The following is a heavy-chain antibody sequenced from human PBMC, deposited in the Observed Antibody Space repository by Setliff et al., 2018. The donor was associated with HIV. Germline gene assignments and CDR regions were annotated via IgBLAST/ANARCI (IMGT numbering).Heavy chain of an antibody. D-gene: IGHD3-22*01. CDR1: GLTFNKYS. Sequence: GSLILSCAASGLTFNKYSMNWVRQAPGKGLEWISSISARSTSMYFADSVRGRFTISRDNARNSLYLQMNNLRAEDTAVYYCARDFGYFDEYGDYYYMDVWGKGTTVTVSS. J-gene: IGHJ6*03. CDR2: ISARSTSM. V-gene: IGHV3-21*01. CDR3: ARDFGYFDEYGDYYYMDV.